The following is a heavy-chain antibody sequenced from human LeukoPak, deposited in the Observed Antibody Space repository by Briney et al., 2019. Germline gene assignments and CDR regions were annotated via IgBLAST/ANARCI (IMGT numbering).Heavy chain of an antibody. CDR2: ISWNSGSI. Sequence: GGSLRLSCAASGFTFDDYAMHWVRQAPGKGLEWVPGISWNSGSIGYADSVKGRFTISRDNAKNSLYLQMNSLRAEDMALYYCAKGQNDFWSGPYFDYWGQGTLVTVSS. D-gene: IGHD3-3*01. J-gene: IGHJ4*02. CDR3: AKGQNDFWSGPYFDY. V-gene: IGHV3-9*03. CDR1: GFTFDDYA.